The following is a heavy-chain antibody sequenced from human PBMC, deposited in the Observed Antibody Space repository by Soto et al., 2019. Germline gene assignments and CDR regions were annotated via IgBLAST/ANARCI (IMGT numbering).Heavy chain of an antibody. CDR1: GYTFTSYY. J-gene: IGHJ5*02. CDR2: INPSGGST. CDR3: ARDQGDIAARPPGWFDP. D-gene: IGHD6-6*01. Sequence: ASVKVSCKASGYTFTSYYMHWVRQAPGQGLEWMGIINPSGGSTSYAQKFQGRVTMTRDTSTSTVYMELSSLRSEDTAVYYCARDQGDIAARPPGWFDPWGQGTLVTVSS. V-gene: IGHV1-46*01.